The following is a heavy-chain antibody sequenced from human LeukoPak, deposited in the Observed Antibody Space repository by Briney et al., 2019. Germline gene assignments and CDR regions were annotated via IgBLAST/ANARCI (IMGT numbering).Heavy chain of an antibody. CDR2: IYYSGST. D-gene: IGHD6-13*01. CDR3: ASRRYSSSWYPYWYFDL. Sequence: SETLSLTCTVSGGSISSYYWSWIRQPPGKGLEWIGYIYYSGSTNYNPSLKSRVTISVDTSKNQFSLKLSSVTAADTAVYYCASRRYSSSWYPYWYFDLWGRGTLVTVSS. V-gene: IGHV4-59*01. J-gene: IGHJ2*01. CDR1: GGSISSYY.